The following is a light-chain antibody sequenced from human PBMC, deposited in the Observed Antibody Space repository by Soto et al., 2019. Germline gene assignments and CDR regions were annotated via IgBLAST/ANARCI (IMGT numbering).Light chain of an antibody. CDR3: QQNYSIPRT. Sequence: DIVMTQSPDSLAVSLGERATINCKSSQSVLYSSNNKNYLTWSQQKPGQPPKLFIYWASTRESGVPDRFSGSGSGTDFTLTISSLQAEDVAVYNCQQNYSIPRTFGQGTKLEIK. J-gene: IGKJ2*01. CDR2: WAS. V-gene: IGKV4-1*01. CDR1: QSVLYSSNNKNY.